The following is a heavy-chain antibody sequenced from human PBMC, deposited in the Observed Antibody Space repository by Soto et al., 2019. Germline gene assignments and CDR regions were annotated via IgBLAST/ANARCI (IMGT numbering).Heavy chain of an antibody. CDR2: IYPVDSDT. D-gene: IGHD1-1*01. J-gene: IGHJ3*01. Sequence: GESLKISCKGSGYNVIAYWIGWVRQVPGKGLEWVAIIYPVDSDTRYSPSFQGQVTISADNSINTAYLQWSSLKASDTSMYYCARKYNLADDLFDVWVQGTMVTVSS. CDR1: GYNVIAYW. V-gene: IGHV5-51*01. CDR3: ARKYNLADDLFDV.